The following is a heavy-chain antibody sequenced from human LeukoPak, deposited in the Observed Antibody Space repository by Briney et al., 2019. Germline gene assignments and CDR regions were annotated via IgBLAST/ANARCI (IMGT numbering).Heavy chain of an antibody. Sequence: ASVKVSCKASGYTFTGYYMHWVRQAPGQGLEWMGRINPNSGGTYYAQKFQGRVTMTRDTSISTAYMELSRLRSDDTAVYYCARSGSYYTAFDIWGQGTMVTVSS. CDR3: ARSGSYYTAFDI. CDR2: INPNSGGT. D-gene: IGHD1-26*01. J-gene: IGHJ3*02. V-gene: IGHV1-2*06. CDR1: GYTFTGYY.